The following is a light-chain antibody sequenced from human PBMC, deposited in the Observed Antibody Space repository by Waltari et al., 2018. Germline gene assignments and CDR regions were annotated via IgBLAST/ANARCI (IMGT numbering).Light chain of an antibody. J-gene: IGLJ3*02. V-gene: IGLV1-44*01. CDR3: AAWDDGLNGWV. CDR2: TNT. CDR1: GSNIGSNT. Sequence: QSVLTQPPSASGSPGQRVTISCSGSGSNIGSNTVNWYQQFPGAAPKLLIYTNTQRPSGVPARFSCSKSGPSGYLAISGLQSEDAADYYCAAWDDGLNGWVFGGRTKLTVL.